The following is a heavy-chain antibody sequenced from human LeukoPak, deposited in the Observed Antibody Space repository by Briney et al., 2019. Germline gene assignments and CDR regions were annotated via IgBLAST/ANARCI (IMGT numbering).Heavy chain of an antibody. CDR3: ARFSDYDILTRYSSQDY. J-gene: IGHJ4*02. Sequence: ASVKVSCKASGYTFTSYDINWVRQATGQGLEWMGWMNPNSGNTGYAQKFQGRVTMTRNTSISTAYMELSSLRSEDTAVYYCARFSDYDILTRYSSQDYWGQGTLVTVSS. CDR1: GYTFTSYD. D-gene: IGHD3-9*01. V-gene: IGHV1-8*01. CDR2: MNPNSGNT.